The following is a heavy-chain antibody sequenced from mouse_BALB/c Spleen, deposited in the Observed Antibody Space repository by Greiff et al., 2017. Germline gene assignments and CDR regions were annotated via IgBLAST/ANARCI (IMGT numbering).Heavy chain of an antibody. V-gene: IGHV1S29*02. Sequence: EVQLQQSGPELVKPGASVKISCKASGYTFTDYNMHWVKQSHGKSLEWIGYIYPYNGGTGYNQKFKSKATLTVDNSSSTAYMELRSLTSEDSAVYYCARWGAMITAWFAYWGQGTLVTVSA. J-gene: IGHJ3*01. CDR2: IYPYNGGT. CDR3: ARWGAMITAWFAY. D-gene: IGHD2-4*01. CDR1: GYTFTDYN.